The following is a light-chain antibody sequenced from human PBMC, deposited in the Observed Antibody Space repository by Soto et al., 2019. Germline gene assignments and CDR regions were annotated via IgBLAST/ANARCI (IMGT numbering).Light chain of an antibody. CDR3: ATWDDSASAYV. Sequence: QSVLTQPPSASGTPGQRVSISCSGSSSNIGRNFVYWYQQLPGTAPKLIIFRDTQRPSGVPDRFFASKSGTSASLAIRGLRSDDEADYYCATWDDSASAYVFGIGTKLTVL. V-gene: IGLV1-47*01. CDR2: RDT. J-gene: IGLJ1*01. CDR1: SSNIGRNF.